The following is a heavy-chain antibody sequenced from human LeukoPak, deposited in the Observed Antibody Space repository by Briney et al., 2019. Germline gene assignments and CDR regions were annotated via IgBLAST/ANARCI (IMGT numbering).Heavy chain of an antibody. CDR3: ARTNTIFGVAWVDY. CDR2: IYHSGST. V-gene: IGHV4-30-2*01. D-gene: IGHD3-3*01. J-gene: IGHJ4*02. CDR1: GGSISSGGYY. Sequence: SETLSPTCTVSGGSISSGGYYWSWIRQPPGKGLEWIGYIYHSGSTYYNPSLKSRVTISVDRSKNQFSLKLSSVTAADTAVYYCARTNTIFGVAWVDYWGQGTLVTVSS.